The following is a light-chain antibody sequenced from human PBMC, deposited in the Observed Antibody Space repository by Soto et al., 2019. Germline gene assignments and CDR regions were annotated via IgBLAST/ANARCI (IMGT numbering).Light chain of an antibody. Sequence: DIQMTQSPSTLSASVGDRVTITCRASQSISSWLAWYQQKPGKAPKLLIYKASSLERGVPSRFSGSGSGTEFTLTISSLQPDDFATYYCQQYNSYSWTFGQGTNVEIK. CDR3: QQYNSYSWT. V-gene: IGKV1-5*03. CDR2: KAS. CDR1: QSISSW. J-gene: IGKJ1*01.